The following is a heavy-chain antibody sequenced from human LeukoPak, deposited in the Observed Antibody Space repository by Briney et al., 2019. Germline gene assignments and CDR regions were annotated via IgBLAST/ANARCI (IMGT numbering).Heavy chain of an antibody. J-gene: IGHJ3*02. CDR2: IYYSGCS. V-gene: IGHV4-39*01. D-gene: IGHD3-10*01. Sequence: SETLSLTCNVSRGPLNSNIYYWACVRHPPGKGLECIGSIYYSGCSYYNPSLKSRITISVDTFRSQVSLKMRSVTAADTAVYYCVRVLLWFGDFSVKAFDIWGQGTMVTVSS. CDR1: RGPLNSNIYY. CDR3: VRVLLWFGDFSVKAFDI.